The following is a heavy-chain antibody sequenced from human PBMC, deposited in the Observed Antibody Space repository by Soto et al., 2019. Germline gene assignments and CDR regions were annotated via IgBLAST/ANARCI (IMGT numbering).Heavy chain of an antibody. J-gene: IGHJ4*02. Sequence: GGSLRLSCAASGFTFSSYAMSWVRQAPGKGLEWVSAISGSGGSTYYADSVKGRFTISRDNSKNTLYLQMNSLRAEDTAVYYCAKDVIMITFGGVDYWGQGTLVTVSS. CDR3: AKDVIMITFGGVDY. D-gene: IGHD3-16*01. CDR2: ISGSGGST. V-gene: IGHV3-23*01. CDR1: GFTFSSYA.